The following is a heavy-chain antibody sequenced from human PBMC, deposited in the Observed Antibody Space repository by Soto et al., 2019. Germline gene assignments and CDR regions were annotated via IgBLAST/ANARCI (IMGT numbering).Heavy chain of an antibody. CDR2: INSGVANT. CDR3: AKAPPSVVSASFDY. CDR1: GFRFSSYG. D-gene: IGHD2-21*02. J-gene: IGHJ4*02. V-gene: IGHV3-23*01. Sequence: GGSLRLSCAATGFRFSSYGMNWVRQAPGKGLEWVSGINSGVANTYYADSVKGRFTISRDNYKNTLYLQMNSLRADDSAVYYCAKAPPSVVSASFDYWGLGTLVTVS.